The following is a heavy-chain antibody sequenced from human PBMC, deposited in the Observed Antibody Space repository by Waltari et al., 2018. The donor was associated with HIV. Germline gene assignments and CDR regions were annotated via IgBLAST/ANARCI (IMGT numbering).Heavy chain of an antibody. J-gene: IGHJ3*02. CDR1: GFTFSSYA. Sequence: QVQLVESGGGVVQPGRSLRLSCAASGFTFSSYAMHWVRQAPGKGLGWVAVISYDGSNKYYADSVKGRFTISRDNSKNTLYLQMNSLRAEDTAVYYCARDSAFDIWGQGTMVTVSS. CDR3: ARDSAFDI. CDR2: ISYDGSNK. V-gene: IGHV3-30*04.